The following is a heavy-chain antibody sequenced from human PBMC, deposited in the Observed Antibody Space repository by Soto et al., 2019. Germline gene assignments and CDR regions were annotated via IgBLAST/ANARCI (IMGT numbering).Heavy chain of an antibody. J-gene: IGHJ4*02. Sequence: GGSLRLSCAASGFTFSSYAMHWVRQAPGKGLEWVAVISYDGSNKYYADSVKGRFTISRDNSKNTLYLQMNSLRAEDTAVYYCARDTYYYDSSGYLDYWGQGTLVTVSS. V-gene: IGHV3-30-3*01. CDR2: ISYDGSNK. CDR1: GFTFSSYA. CDR3: ARDTYYYDSSGYLDY. D-gene: IGHD3-22*01.